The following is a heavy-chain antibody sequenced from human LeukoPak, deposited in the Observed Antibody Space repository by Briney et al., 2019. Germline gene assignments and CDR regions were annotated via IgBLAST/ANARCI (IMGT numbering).Heavy chain of an antibody. V-gene: IGHV3-23*01. CDR2: ISGSGVST. D-gene: IGHD2-21*02. J-gene: IGHJ4*02. CDR1: GFRFSSYA. CDR3: ARGGGAFCGGDCQRNFDS. Sequence: GGSLRLACAASGFRFSSYAMSWVRQAPGKGLEWVSAISGSGVSTYYADSVKGRFTISRDSSQNTLYLQMNSLRAEDTAMYYCARGGGAFCGGDCQRNFDSWGQGALVTVSS.